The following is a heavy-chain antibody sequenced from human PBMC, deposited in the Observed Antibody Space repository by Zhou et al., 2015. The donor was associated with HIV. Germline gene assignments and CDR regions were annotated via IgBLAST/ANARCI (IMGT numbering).Heavy chain of an antibody. Sequence: QEQLVQSGSEVKKPGASVKVSCKTSGYTFIDYIIHWVRQAPGQGLEWMGRINPKSGDTNSEQKFQGRVTMTRDTSITTAYLELSSLRSDDTALYFCARDMRGTLVRGLIPHFDTWGQGTLVTVSS. D-gene: IGHD3-10*01. J-gene: IGHJ4*02. CDR3: ARDMRGTLVRGLIPHFDT. V-gene: IGHV1-2*06. CDR1: GYTFIDYI. CDR2: INPKSGDT.